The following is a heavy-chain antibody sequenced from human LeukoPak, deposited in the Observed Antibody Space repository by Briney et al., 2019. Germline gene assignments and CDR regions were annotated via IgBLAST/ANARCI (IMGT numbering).Heavy chain of an antibody. V-gene: IGHV4-30-2*01. Sequence: SQTLSLTCTVSGGSISSGGYYWSWIRQPPGKGLEWIGYIYHSGSTYYNPSLKSRVTISVDRSKNQFSLKLSSVTAADTAVYYCAREGQTFGVVTSFDYWGQGTLVTVSS. D-gene: IGHD3-3*01. CDR1: GGSISSGGYY. CDR2: IYHSGST. J-gene: IGHJ4*02. CDR3: AREGQTFGVVTSFDY.